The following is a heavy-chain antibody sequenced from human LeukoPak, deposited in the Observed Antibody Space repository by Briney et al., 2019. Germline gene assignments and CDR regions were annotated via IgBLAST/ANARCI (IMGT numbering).Heavy chain of an antibody. D-gene: IGHD2-15*01. J-gene: IGHJ6*02. CDR1: GGTFSSYA. V-gene: IGHV1-69*04. Sequence: ASVKVSCKASGGTFSSYAISWVRQAPGQGLEWMGRIIPILGIANYAQKFQGRVTITADKSTSTAYMELSSLRSEDTAVYYCAREADIVVVVAATRYYYYGMDVWGQATTVTVSS. CDR3: AREADIVVVVAATRYYYYGMDV. CDR2: IIPILGIA.